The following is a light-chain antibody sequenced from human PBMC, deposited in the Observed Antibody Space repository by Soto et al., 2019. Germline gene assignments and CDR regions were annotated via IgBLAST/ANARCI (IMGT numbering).Light chain of an antibody. J-gene: IGKJ3*01. V-gene: IGKV1-27*01. CDR2: AAS. CDR1: QGISNY. Sequence: DMQMTQSPSSLSASVGDRVTITCRASQGISNYLAWYQQKPGNVPKLLIYAASTLQSGVPSRFSGSGSGTEFTLTISSLQPEDVATYYCQNYNSSPFTFGPGTKVDIK. CDR3: QNYNSSPFT.